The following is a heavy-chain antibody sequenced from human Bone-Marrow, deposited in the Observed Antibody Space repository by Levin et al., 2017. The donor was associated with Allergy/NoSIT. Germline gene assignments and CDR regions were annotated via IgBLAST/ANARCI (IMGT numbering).Heavy chain of an antibody. Sequence: PSETLSLTCTVSGGSISSSSYYWGWIRQPPGKGLEWIGSIYYSGSTYYNPSLKSRVTISVDTSKNQFSLKLSSVTAADTAVYYCARDSVGATTFFRVGLPSWFDPWGQGTLVTVSS. J-gene: IGHJ5*02. D-gene: IGHD1-26*01. CDR1: GGSISSSSYY. CDR2: IYYSGST. CDR3: ARDSVGATTFFRVGLPSWFDP. V-gene: IGHV4-39*07.